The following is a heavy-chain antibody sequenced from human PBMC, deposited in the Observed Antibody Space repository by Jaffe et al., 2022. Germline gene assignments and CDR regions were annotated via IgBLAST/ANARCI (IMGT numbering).Heavy chain of an antibody. CDR3: AKDQREGPTYYYYYMDV. V-gene: IGHV3-30*02. J-gene: IGHJ6*03. Sequence: QVQLVESGGGVVQPGGSLRLSCAASGFTFSSYGMHWVRQAPGKGLEWVAFIRYDGSNKYYADSVKGRFTISRDNSKNTLYLQMNSLRAEDTAVYYCAKDQREGPTYYYYYMDVWGKGTTVTVSS. CDR2: IRYDGSNK. CDR1: GFTFSSYG.